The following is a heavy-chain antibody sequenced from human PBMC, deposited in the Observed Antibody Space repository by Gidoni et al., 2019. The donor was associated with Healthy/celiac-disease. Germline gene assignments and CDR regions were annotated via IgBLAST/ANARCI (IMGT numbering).Heavy chain of an antibody. D-gene: IGHD3-22*01. CDR3: ARSSFYTYYYDSSGYYSMGPDAFDI. CDR1: GFSLSTSGMC. J-gene: IGHJ3*02. V-gene: IGHV2-70*01. Sequence: QVTLRESGPALVKPTQTLTLTCTFSGFSLSTSGMCVSWIRQPPGKALEWLALIDWDDDKYYSTSLKTRLTISKDTSKNQVVLTMTNIDPVDTATYYCARSSFYTYYYDSSGYYSMGPDAFDIWGQGTMVTVSS. CDR2: IDWDDDK.